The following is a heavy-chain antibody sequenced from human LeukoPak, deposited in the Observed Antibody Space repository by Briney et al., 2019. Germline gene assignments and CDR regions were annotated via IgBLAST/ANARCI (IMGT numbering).Heavy chain of an antibody. Sequence: GASVKVSCKASGYTFTSYGISWVRQAPGQGLEWMGWISAYNGNTNYAQKLQGRVTMTTDTSTSTAYMELRSLRSDDTAAYYCARDFEASPVGLFDYWGQGTLVTVSS. J-gene: IGHJ4*02. D-gene: IGHD2-2*01. V-gene: IGHV1-18*04. CDR3: ARDFEASPVGLFDY. CDR1: GYTFTSYG. CDR2: ISAYNGNT.